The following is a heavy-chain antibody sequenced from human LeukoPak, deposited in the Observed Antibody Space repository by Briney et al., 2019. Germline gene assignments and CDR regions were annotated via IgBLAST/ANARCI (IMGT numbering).Heavy chain of an antibody. V-gene: IGHV3-23*01. CDR3: AKGSRDSRPYYFDF. D-gene: IGHD3-10*01. CDR2: ISGGGDGT. Sequence: GGSLRLSCAASGFTFNGYVMSRVRQAPGKGREWVSAISGGGDGTFHADSVKGRFTISRDNSRNALHLQMNSLRVEDTAIYYCAKGSRDSRPYYFDFWGQGTLVTVSS. J-gene: IGHJ4*02. CDR1: GFTFNGYV.